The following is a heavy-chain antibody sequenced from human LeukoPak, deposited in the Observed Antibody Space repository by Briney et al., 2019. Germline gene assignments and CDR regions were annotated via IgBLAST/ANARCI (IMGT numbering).Heavy chain of an antibody. D-gene: IGHD2-15*01. Sequence: PGGSLRLSCAASGFTFKNAWMSWVRQAPGKGPEWVARIKDNSGGGTIDYAASVRGRFTIFRDDSRDAVYLQMNSLIVDDSAVYYCTKDPRYWGQETLVTVSS. CDR2: IKDNSGGGTI. CDR1: GFTFKNAW. V-gene: IGHV3-15*01. J-gene: IGHJ4*02. CDR3: TKDPRY.